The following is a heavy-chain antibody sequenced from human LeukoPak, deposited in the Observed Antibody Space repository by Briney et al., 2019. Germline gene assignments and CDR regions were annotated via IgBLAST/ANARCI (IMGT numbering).Heavy chain of an antibody. J-gene: IGHJ4*02. CDR3: ARSPGGGDY. Sequence: PGGSLRLSCAASGFTFSSYEMNWVRQAPGKGLEWGSYISSSSSTIYYADSVKGRFTISRDNAKNSLYLQMNSLRAEDTAVYYCARSPGGGDYWGQGTLVTVSS. V-gene: IGHV3-48*01. D-gene: IGHD3-10*01. CDR2: ISSSSSTI. CDR1: GFTFSSYE.